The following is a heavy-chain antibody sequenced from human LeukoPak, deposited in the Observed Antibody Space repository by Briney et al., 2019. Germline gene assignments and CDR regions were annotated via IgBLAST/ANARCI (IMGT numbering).Heavy chain of an antibody. J-gene: IGHJ4*02. CDR2: IYPGDSDT. Sequence: GESLKISCKGSGYSFTRYWIGWVRQMPGKGVEWMGIIYPGDSDTRYSPSFQGQVTISADKSITTASLQWSSLKASDTAMYYCALGMYSSGWRFDNWGQGTLVTASS. V-gene: IGHV5-51*01. CDR1: GYSFTRYW. CDR3: ALGMYSSGWRFDN. D-gene: IGHD6-19*01.